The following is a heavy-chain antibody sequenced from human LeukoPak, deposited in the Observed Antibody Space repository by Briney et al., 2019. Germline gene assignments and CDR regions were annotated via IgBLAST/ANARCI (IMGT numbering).Heavy chain of an antibody. Sequence: PAGGSLRLSCAASGFTFSSYAMSWVRQAPGKGLEWVSAISGSGGSTYYADSVKGRFTISRDNSKNTLYPQMNSLRAEDTAVYYCARRDIVVVPAAIPGFMDVWGQGTTVTVSS. V-gene: IGHV3-23*01. J-gene: IGHJ6*02. CDR2: ISGSGGST. CDR3: ARRDIVVVPAAIPGFMDV. CDR1: GFTFSSYA. D-gene: IGHD2-2*02.